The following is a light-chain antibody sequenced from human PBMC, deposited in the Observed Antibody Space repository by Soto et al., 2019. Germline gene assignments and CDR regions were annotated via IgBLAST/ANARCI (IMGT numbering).Light chain of an antibody. CDR3: QQYYDWPPLT. J-gene: IGKJ4*01. CDR2: GAS. V-gene: IGKV3-15*01. Sequence: EMVMTQSPATLSVSPGERATLSCRASQSIMFSLAWYQQKPGQAPRLLISGASTRATGIPARFSGSGSGKEFTLTISSLQSEDFAVYYCQQYYDWPPLTFGGGTKVDI. CDR1: QSIMFS.